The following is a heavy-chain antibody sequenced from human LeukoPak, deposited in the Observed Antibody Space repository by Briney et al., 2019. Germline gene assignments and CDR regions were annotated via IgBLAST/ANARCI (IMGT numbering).Heavy chain of an antibody. CDR1: GFTFSIYE. V-gene: IGHV3-48*03. D-gene: IGHD2-21*01. J-gene: IGHJ4*02. Sequence: GGSLRLSCVASGFTFSIYEMNWVRQAPGKGLEGVSYIIQSGSTVYYADSVNGRFTISRDNAKNSLYLQMNSLRAEDTAVYYCARERQSCGGDCSDYWGQGTLVTVSS. CDR3: ARERQSCGGDCSDY. CDR2: IIQSGSTV.